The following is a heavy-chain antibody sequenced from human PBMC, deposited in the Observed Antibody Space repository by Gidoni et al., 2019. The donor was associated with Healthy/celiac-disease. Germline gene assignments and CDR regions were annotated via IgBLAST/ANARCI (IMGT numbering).Heavy chain of an antibody. Sequence: QVQVVEEGGGVVQPGGCLRTSCAASGFTLSSYGMHLVRKSPGTGLEWVAVISYAGSNKYYADSVKGRFTISRDNSKNTLYLHMTILRAEDTAVYYCAKVGDFPNYYWGQVTLVTVSS. CDR2: ISYAGSNK. D-gene: IGHD4-17*01. J-gene: IGHJ4*02. CDR3: AKVGDFPNYY. V-gene: IGHV3-30*18. CDR1: GFTLSSYG.